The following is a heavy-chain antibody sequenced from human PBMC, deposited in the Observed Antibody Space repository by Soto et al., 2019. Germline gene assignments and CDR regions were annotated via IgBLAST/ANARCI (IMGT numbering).Heavy chain of an antibody. J-gene: IGHJ6*02. CDR1: GGTFSSYA. Sequence: SVKVSCKASGGTFSSYAISWVRQAPGQGLEWMGGIIPIFGTANYAQKFQGRVTITADESTSTAYMELSSLRSEDTAVYYCARLRARLDYYYYGMDVWGQGTTVTVSS. V-gene: IGHV1-69*13. CDR3: ARLRARLDYYYYGMDV. D-gene: IGHD6-19*01. CDR2: IIPIFGTA.